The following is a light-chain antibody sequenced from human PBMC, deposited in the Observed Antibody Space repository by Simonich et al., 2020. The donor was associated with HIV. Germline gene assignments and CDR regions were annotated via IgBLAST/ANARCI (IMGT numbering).Light chain of an antibody. CDR3: QQYGSSRT. CDR2: GAS. CDR1: QSVRNNY. V-gene: IGKV3-20*01. J-gene: IGKJ1*01. Sequence: EIVLTQSPGTLSLSPGERATLSCRASQSVRNNYLTWYQQKPGQPPRLLIYGASSRATGIPDRFSGSGSGTDFTLTISRLEPEDFAVYYCQQYGSSRTFGQGTKVEIK.